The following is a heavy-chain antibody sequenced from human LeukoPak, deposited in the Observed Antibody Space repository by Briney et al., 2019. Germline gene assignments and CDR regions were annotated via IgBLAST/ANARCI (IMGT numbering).Heavy chain of an antibody. CDR1: GFIFDDYA. D-gene: IGHD5-18*01. Sequence: GGSLRLSCAASGFIFDDYAMHWVRQAPGKGLEWVSTISWNSGSIGYADSVKGRFTISRDNAKNSLYLQMNSLRAEDMALYYCAKDIGGEGGYSYGLDYWSQGTLVTVSS. CDR2: ISWNSGSI. V-gene: IGHV3-9*03. CDR3: AKDIGGEGGYSYGLDY. J-gene: IGHJ4*02.